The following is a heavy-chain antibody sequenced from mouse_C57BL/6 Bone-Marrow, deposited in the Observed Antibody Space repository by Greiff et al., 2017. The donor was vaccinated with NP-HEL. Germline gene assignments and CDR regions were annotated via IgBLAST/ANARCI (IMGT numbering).Heavy chain of an antibody. CDR1: GFSLSTSGMG. Sequence: QVTLQVCGPGILPSSQTLSLTCSFSGFSLSTSGMGVSWIRQPSGKGLELLAHIYWDADQRYNPSLKSRLTISKDTSRNQVFLKINSVDTADTATYYCAPLYYYGEEDWYFDGWGTGTTVTVSS. CDR2: IYWDADQ. CDR3: APLYYYGEEDWYFDG. J-gene: IGHJ1*03. V-gene: IGHV8-12*01. D-gene: IGHD1-1*01.